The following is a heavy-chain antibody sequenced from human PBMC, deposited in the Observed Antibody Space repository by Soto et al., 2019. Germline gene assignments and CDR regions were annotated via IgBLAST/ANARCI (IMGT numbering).Heavy chain of an antibody. CDR3: TRAPDGNNADY. D-gene: IGHD6-13*01. CDR1: GFIFSGTT. J-gene: IGHJ4*02. V-gene: IGHV3-73*02. Sequence: EVQLVESGADLIEPGGSLKLSCAASGFIFSGTTIHWVRQASGEGLEWVGRIRGRADNYATGYAASVKGRFTISRDDSKITAYLQMNSLKTEDTAVYFCTRAPDGNNADYWGQGTLVTVSS. CDR2: IRGRADNYAT.